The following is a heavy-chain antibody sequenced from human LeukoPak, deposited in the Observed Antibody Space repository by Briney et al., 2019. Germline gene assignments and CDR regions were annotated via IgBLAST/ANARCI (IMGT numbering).Heavy chain of an antibody. CDR1: GVTFSSYA. J-gene: IGHJ4*02. D-gene: IGHD1-26*01. CDR3: ARDKDVGPTILVY. Sequence: PGGSLRRSCAASGVTFSSYARHWVRQAPGKGLEWVAVIAYDGSNKYYADSVKGRFTISRDNSKNTLYLQMNSLRAEDTAVYYCARDKDVGPTILVYWGQGTLVTVSS. V-gene: IGHV3-30*04. CDR2: IAYDGSNK.